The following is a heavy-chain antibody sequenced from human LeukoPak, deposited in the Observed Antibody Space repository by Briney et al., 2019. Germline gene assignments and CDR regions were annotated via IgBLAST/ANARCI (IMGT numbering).Heavy chain of an antibody. CDR1: GFTFSSYG. V-gene: IGHV3-23*01. CDR3: AKVKESGGYSYGSFDY. Sequence: PGGTLTLSCAASGFTFSSYGMSWVRQAPGKGLEYLSAISGSGGNTYYADSVKGRFTISRDNSKNTLYLQMSSLRAEDTAVYYCAKVKESGGYSYGSFDYWGQGTLVTVSS. CDR2: ISGSGGNT. J-gene: IGHJ4*02. D-gene: IGHD5-18*01.